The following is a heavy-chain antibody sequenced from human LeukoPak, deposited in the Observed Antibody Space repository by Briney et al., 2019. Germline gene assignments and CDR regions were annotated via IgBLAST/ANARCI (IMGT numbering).Heavy chain of an antibody. J-gene: IGHJ4*02. CDR3: ARHSTFFGVVIIKGRVRGPFDY. D-gene: IGHD3-3*01. CDR1: GFTFSSYW. CDR2: INHSGST. V-gene: IGHV4-34*01. Sequence: PGGSLRLSCAASGFTFSSYWMSWVRQVSGKGLEWIGEINHSGSTNYNPSLKSRVTISVDTSKNQFSLKLSSVTAADTAVYYCARHSTFFGVVIIKGRVRGPFDYWGQGTLVTVSS.